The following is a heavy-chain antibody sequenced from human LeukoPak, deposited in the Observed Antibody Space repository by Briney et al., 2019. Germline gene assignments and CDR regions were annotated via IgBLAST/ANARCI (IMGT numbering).Heavy chain of an antibody. CDR1: GYTFTSYD. CDR3: ARVGAAAGPRDYYYYMDV. D-gene: IGHD6-13*01. CDR2: MSPNSGNT. J-gene: IGHJ6*03. Sequence: ASVKVSCKASGYTFTSYDINWVRQATGQGLEWMGWMSPNSGNTGYAQKFQGRVTMTRNTSISTAYMELSSLRSEDTAVYYCARVGAAAGPRDYYYYMDVWGKGTTVTVSS. V-gene: IGHV1-8*01.